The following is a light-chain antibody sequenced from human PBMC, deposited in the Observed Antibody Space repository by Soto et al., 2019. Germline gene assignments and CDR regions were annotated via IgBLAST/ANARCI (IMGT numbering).Light chain of an antibody. J-gene: IGKJ1*01. V-gene: IGKV1-39*01. CDR1: QNIYNS. CDR3: QESRSALWGR. CDR2: GAS. Sequence: DIQMTQSPSSLSASLGDRVTITCRTSQNIYNSLNWYQQKAGRAPAVLIYGASNLQGGVPLRFSGSGSGTDFTLTISGLQPEDSATYYCQESRSALWGRCGQGTKVEVK.